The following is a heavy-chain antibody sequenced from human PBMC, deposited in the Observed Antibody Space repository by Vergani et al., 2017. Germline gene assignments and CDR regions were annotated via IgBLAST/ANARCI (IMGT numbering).Heavy chain of an antibody. CDR1: GYTFTGYY. V-gene: IGHV1-2*02. CDR2: INPNSGGT. J-gene: IGHJ6*02. D-gene: IGHD6-19*01. Sequence: QVQLVQSGAEVKKPGASVKVSCKASGYTFTGYYMHWVRQAPGQGLEWMGWINPNSGGTNYAQKFQGRVTMTRDTSISTAYMELSRLRSDDTAVYYCAGPRIAVAVVEYYYGMDVWGQGTTVTVSS. CDR3: AGPRIAVAVVEYYYGMDV.